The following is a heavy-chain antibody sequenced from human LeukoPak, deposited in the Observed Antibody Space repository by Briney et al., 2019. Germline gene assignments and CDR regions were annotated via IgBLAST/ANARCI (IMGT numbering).Heavy chain of an antibody. CDR3: AKEGEYGVAVARQYYFDY. D-gene: IGHD6-19*01. CDR1: GFTFSSSA. V-gene: IGHV3-23*01. CDR2: ISNNGGYT. J-gene: IGHJ4*02. Sequence: GGSLRLSCAASGFTFSSSAMSWVRQAPGKGLEWVSAISNNGGYTYYADSVQGRFTISRDNSKSTLCLQMNSLRAEDTAVYYCAKEGEYGVAVARQYYFDYWGQGTLVTVSS.